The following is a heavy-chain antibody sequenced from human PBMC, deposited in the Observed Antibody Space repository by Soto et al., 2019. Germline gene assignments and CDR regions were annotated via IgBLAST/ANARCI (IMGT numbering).Heavy chain of an antibody. CDR3: AKDITPQGSPVGYFDL. CDR1: GFTFSSYA. V-gene: IGHV3-23*01. CDR2: VTGSGDNT. Sequence: EVQLLESGGGLVQPGGSLRLSCAASGFTFSSYAMSWVRQAPGKGLERVSGVTGSGDNTYYADSVKGRFTISRDNSKNTLYLQMNSLRAEDTAVYYCAKDITPQGSPVGYFDLWGRGTLVTVSS. J-gene: IGHJ2*01.